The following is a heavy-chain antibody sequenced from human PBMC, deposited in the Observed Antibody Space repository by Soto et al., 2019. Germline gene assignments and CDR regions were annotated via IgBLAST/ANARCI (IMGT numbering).Heavy chain of an antibody. V-gene: IGHV1-69*13. CDR1: GGTFSTYG. Sequence: VKVSCKASGGTFSTYGINWVRLAPGQGLEWMGWIIPKFGTTKNAQKFQGRVTITADESTNTAYMELKYLRSEDTAVYFCARELDPYYGGNSLSLDYWGQGTLVTVSS. J-gene: IGHJ4*02. D-gene: IGHD4-17*01. CDR3: ARELDPYYGGNSLSLDY. CDR2: IIPKFGTT.